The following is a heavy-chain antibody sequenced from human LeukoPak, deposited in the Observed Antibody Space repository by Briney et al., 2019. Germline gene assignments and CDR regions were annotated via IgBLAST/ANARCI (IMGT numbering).Heavy chain of an antibody. D-gene: IGHD3-10*01. CDR2: IYPSGTT. CDR1: GGSISNNF. V-gene: IGHV4-4*07. Sequence: SETLSLTCTVSGGSISNNFWTWIRQPAGKGLEWIGRIYPSGTTNYNPSLKSRVTMSVDTSKNQFSLKLSSVTAADTAVYYCARDLSPYYYGSGSKNNWFDPWGQGTLVTVSS. J-gene: IGHJ5*02. CDR3: ARDLSPYYYGSGSKNNWFDP.